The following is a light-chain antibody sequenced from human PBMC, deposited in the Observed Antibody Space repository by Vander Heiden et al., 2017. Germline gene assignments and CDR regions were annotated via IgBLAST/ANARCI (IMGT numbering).Light chain of an antibody. CDR3: QQYDDLPT. V-gene: IGKV1-33*01. CDR1: QDISNY. J-gene: IGKJ1*01. Sequence: DIQITQSPSSLSASVGDRVTITCQASQDISNYLNWYQQKPGKAPKLLIYDASSLETGVTSRFSGSGSGTDFTFTISSLQPEDVATYYCQQYDDLPTFGQGTKVEIK. CDR2: DAS.